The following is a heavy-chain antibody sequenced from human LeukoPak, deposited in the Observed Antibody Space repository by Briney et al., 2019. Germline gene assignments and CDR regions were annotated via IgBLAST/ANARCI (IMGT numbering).Heavy chain of an antibody. CDR2: INPSGGST. CDR3: ARDWEYCSGGSCYPNY. Sequence: ASVKVSCKASGYTFTSYYMHWVRQAPGQGLEWMGIINPSGGSTSYAQKFQGRATMTRDMSTSTVYMELSSLRSEDTAVYYCARDWEYCSGGSCYPNYWGQGTLVTVSS. V-gene: IGHV1-46*01. D-gene: IGHD2-15*01. CDR1: GYTFTSYY. J-gene: IGHJ4*02.